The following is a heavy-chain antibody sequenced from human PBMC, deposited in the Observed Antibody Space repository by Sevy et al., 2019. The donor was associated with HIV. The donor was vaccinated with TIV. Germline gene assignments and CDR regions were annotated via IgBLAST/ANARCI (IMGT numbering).Heavy chain of an antibody. CDR3: AKPRGNSDYHSSFYYYYGMDV. Sequence: GGSLRLSCAASGYTVSRYDMHWVRQAPGKGLEWVAVISYDGSNKYYADSVKGRFTISRENSKNTLYLQMNSLRGEDTAVYYCAKPRGNSDYHSSFYYYYGMDVWGQGTTVTVSS. D-gene: IGHD5-12*01. V-gene: IGHV3-30*18. CDR2: ISYDGSNK. J-gene: IGHJ6*02. CDR1: GYTVSRYD.